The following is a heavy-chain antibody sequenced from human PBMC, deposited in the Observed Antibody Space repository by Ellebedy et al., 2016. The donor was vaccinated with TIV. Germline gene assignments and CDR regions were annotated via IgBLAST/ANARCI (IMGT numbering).Heavy chain of an antibody. J-gene: IGHJ3*02. Sequence: AASVKVSCKVSGYTVTELSMHWVRQAPGKGLEWIGGFDPENGETIYAQKFQGRVTVTEDTSTDTAYLELSSLRSEDTAVYYCARKTTGAFDIWGQGTMVTVSS. CDR3: ARKTTGAFDI. CDR1: GYTVTELS. D-gene: IGHD4-17*01. V-gene: IGHV1-24*01. CDR2: FDPENGET.